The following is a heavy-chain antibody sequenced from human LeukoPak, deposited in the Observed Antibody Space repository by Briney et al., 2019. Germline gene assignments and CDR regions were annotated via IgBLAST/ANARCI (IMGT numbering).Heavy chain of an antibody. CDR1: GGSISSYY. D-gene: IGHD6-13*01. CDR2: IYYSGST. J-gene: IGHJ4*02. V-gene: IGHV4-59*01. Sequence: KSSETLSLTCTVSGGSISSYYWSWIRQPPGKGLEWIGYIYYSGSTNYNPSLKSRVTISVDTSKNQFSLKLSSVTAADTAAYYCARGRGSSWYSSSGGFDYWGQGTLVTVSS. CDR3: ARGRGSSWYSSSGGFDY.